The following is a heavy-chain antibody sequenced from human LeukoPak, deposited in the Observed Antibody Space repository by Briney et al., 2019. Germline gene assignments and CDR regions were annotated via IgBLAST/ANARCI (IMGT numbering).Heavy chain of an antibody. CDR1: GFTFSSYA. Sequence: GGSLRLSCAASGFTFSSYAMSWVRQAPGKGLEWVSAISGSGGSTYYADSVKGRFTISRDNSKNTLYLQMNSLRAEDTAVYYCAKGIRTALLIQLRASYFDYWGQGTLVTVSS. D-gene: IGHD5-18*01. CDR2: ISGSGGST. CDR3: AKGIRTALLIQLRASYFDY. V-gene: IGHV3-23*01. J-gene: IGHJ4*02.